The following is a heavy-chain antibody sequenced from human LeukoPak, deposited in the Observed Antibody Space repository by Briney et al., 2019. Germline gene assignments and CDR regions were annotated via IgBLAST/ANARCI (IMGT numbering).Heavy chain of an antibody. CDR3: ARTYCENCPNPNWFDP. V-gene: IGHV1-8*01. J-gene: IGHJ5*02. D-gene: IGHD2-8*01. CDR2: MKPVSGAS. CDR1: GYTFSNYD. Sequence: GASVKVSCKASGYTFSNYDFNWVRQAPGQGLEWVGWMKPVSGASDSAERFRGRVTLTSDWYTSTAYLELSSLTSEDTAVYFCARTYCENCPNPNWFDPWGQGTLITVSS.